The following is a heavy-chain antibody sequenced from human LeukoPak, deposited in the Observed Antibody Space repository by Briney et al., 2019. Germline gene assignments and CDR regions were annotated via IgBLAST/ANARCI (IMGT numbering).Heavy chain of an antibody. J-gene: IGHJ4*02. CDR1: GGSVSSGSYY. Sequence: KPSETLSLTCTVSGGSVSSGSYYWSWIRQPPGKGLEWIGYIYYSGSTNYNPSLKSRVTISVDTSKNQFSLKLSSVAAADTAVYYCANGVVPTGDYFDYWGQGTLVTVSS. V-gene: IGHV4-61*01. D-gene: IGHD2-2*01. CDR3: ANGVVPTGDYFDY. CDR2: IYYSGST.